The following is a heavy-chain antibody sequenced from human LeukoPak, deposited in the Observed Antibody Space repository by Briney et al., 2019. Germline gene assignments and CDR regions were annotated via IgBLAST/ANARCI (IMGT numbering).Heavy chain of an antibody. D-gene: IGHD1-26*01. CDR2: INPNSGVT. CDR3: ARDIVNHYYYYMDV. J-gene: IGHJ6*03. V-gene: IGHV1-2*02. Sequence: ASVKVSCKASGYTFTGYYMHWGRQAPGQGREWMGWINPNSGVTNYAQKFQGRVTMTRDTSISTAYMELSRLRSDDTAVYYCARDIVNHYYYYMDVWGKGTTVTVSS. CDR1: GYTFTGYY.